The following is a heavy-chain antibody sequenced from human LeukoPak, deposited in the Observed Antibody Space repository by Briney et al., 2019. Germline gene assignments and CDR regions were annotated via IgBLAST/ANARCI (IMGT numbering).Heavy chain of an antibody. Sequence: PSETLSLTCTVSGGSISGYYWSWIRQPPGKGLEWIGYIYYSGSTNYNPSLKSRVTISVDTSKNQFSLKLSSVTAADTAVYYCVREVGVTTHYYYYMDVWGKGTTVTVSS. CDR2: IYYSGST. V-gene: IGHV4-59*01. D-gene: IGHD2-21*02. CDR1: GGSISGYY. CDR3: VREVGVTTHYYYYMDV. J-gene: IGHJ6*03.